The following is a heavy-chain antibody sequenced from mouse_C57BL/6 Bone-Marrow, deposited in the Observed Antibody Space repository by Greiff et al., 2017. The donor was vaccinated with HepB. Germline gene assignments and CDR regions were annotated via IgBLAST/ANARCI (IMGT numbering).Heavy chain of an antibody. CDR2: ISSGGSYT. V-gene: IGHV5-6*01. D-gene: IGHD1-2*01. Sequence: EVKLVESGGDLVKPGGSLKLSCAASGFTFSSYGMSWVRQTPDKRLEWVATISSGGSYTYYPDSVKGRFTISRDNAKNTLYLQMSSLKSEDTAMYYCAGTANYFDYWGQGTTLTVSS. J-gene: IGHJ2*01. CDR3: AGTANYFDY. CDR1: GFTFSSYG.